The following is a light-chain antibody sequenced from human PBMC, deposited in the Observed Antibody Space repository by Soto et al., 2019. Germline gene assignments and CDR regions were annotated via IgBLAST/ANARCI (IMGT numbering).Light chain of an antibody. CDR1: QDISNY. J-gene: IGKJ3*01. CDR3: QKYDSLPLT. Sequence: DIQMTQSPSSLSASVGDRVTISCQASQDISNYLNWYQHKEGKAPKLLIYDASNLETGVPSRFSGSGSGTDFTLTISSLQPEDIATYYCQKYDSLPLTFDPGTKVDIK. CDR2: DAS. V-gene: IGKV1-33*01.